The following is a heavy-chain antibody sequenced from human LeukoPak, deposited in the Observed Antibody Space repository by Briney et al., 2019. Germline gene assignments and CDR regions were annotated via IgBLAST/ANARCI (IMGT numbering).Heavy chain of an antibody. CDR1: GFTFSSYA. Sequence: GGSLRLSCAASGFTFSSYAMHWVRQAPGKGLEWVAVISYDGSNEYYADSVKGRFTISRDNSKNTLYLQMKSLRSEDTAVHYCAKDRQQLDQAFGLDWNWFDPWGQGTPVTVSS. CDR2: ISYDGSNE. D-gene: IGHD6-13*01. J-gene: IGHJ5*02. V-gene: IGHV3-30-3*01. CDR3: AKDRQQLDQAFGLDWNWFDP.